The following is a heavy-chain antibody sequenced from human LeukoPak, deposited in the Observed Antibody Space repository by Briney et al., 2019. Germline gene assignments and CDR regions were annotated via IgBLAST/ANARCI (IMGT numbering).Heavy chain of an antibody. CDR1: GLTPSSCG. V-gene: IGHV3-23*01. CDR2: ISGSGDST. D-gene: IGHD2-15*01. CDR3: AKRYCSGASCSLFDY. Sequence: GGSLRLSCAASGLTPSSCGMTWVRQAPGKGLEWVSAISGSGDSTYYADSVKGRFTISRDNSKNTLYLQMNSLRAEDTAVYYCAKRYCSGASCSLFDYWGQGTLVTVSS. J-gene: IGHJ4*02.